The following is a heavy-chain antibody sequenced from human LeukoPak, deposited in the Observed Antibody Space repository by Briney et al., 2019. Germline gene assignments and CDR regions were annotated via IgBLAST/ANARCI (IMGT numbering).Heavy chain of an antibody. CDR2: IYYSGST. V-gene: IGHV4-30-4*08. Sequence: SQTLSLTCTVSGGSSSSGDYYWSWIRQPPGKGLEWIGYIYYSGSTYYNPSLKSRVTISVDTSKNQFSLKLSSVTAADTAVYYCAREAIVVVPAAMLFDPWGQGTLVTVSS. D-gene: IGHD2-2*01. CDR1: GGSSSSGDYY. J-gene: IGHJ5*02. CDR3: AREAIVVVPAAMLFDP.